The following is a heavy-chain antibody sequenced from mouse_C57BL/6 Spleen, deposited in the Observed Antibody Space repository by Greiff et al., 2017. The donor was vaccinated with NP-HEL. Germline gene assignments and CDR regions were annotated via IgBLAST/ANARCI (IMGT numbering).Heavy chain of an antibody. CDR2: ISNGGGST. J-gene: IGHJ4*01. CDR3: ARPLTRFYAMDY. CDR1: GFTFSDYY. Sequence: EVKVVESGGGLVQPGGSLKLSCAASGFTFSDYYMYWVRQTPEKRLEWVAYISNGGGSTYYPDTVKGRFTISRDNAKNTLYLQMSRLKSEDTAMYDCARPLTRFYAMDYWGQGTSVTVSS. V-gene: IGHV5-12*01.